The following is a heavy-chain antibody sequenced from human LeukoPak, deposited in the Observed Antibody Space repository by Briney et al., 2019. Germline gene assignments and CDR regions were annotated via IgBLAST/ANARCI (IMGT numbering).Heavy chain of an antibody. V-gene: IGHV1-69*04. CDR1: GGTFSSYA. CDR2: IIPIPGIA. D-gene: IGHD3-10*01. Sequence: ASVKVSCKASGGTFSSYAISWVRQAPGQGLEWMGRIIPIPGIANYAQKFQGRVTITADKSTSTAYMELSSLRSEDTAVYYCARDPSGHNAFDIWGQGTMVTVSS. J-gene: IGHJ3*02. CDR3: ARDPSGHNAFDI.